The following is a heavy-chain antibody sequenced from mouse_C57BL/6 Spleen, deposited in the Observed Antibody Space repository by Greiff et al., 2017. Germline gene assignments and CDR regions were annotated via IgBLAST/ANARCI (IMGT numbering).Heavy chain of an antibody. V-gene: IGHV3-8*01. D-gene: IGHD2-4*01. CDR3: ARYKTIYYDYDDGIGFDY. Sequence: DVHLVESGPGLAKPSQTLSLTCSVTGYSITSDYWNWIRKFPGNKLEYMGYISYSGSTYYNPSLKSRISITRDTSKNQYYLQLNSVTTEDTATYYCARYKTIYYDYDDGIGFDYWGQGTTLTVSS. J-gene: IGHJ2*01. CDR2: ISYSGST. CDR1: GYSITSDY.